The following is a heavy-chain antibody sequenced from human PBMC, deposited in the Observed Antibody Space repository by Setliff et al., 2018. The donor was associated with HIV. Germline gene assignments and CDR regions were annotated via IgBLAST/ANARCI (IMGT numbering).Heavy chain of an antibody. CDR3: ARDRYYFEY. CDR2: INHSGST. CDR1: GGSFSGYY. J-gene: IGHJ4*01. V-gene: IGHV4-34*01. Sequence: SETLSLTCAVYGGSFSGYYWSWIRQPPGKGLEWIGEINHSGSTNYNPSLKSRVTISVDTSKNQFSLKLSSVTAADTAVYYCARDRYYFEYWGHGTLVTVSS.